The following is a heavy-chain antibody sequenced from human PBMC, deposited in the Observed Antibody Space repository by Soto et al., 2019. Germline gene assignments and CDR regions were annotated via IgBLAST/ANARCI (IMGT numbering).Heavy chain of an antibody. J-gene: IGHJ4*02. D-gene: IGHD5-12*01. Sequence: XVKLSSKASGGTFRSYTIGWVRQAPGQGLEWMGRIIPILGIANYAQKFQGRVTITADKSTSTAYMELSSLRSEDTAVYYCARVAGKGGYDFFDYWGQGTLVTVSS. CDR2: IIPILGIA. CDR3: ARVAGKGGYDFFDY. CDR1: GGTFRSYT. V-gene: IGHV1-69*02.